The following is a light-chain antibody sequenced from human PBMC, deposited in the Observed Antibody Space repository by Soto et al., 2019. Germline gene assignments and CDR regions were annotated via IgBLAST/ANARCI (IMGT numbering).Light chain of an antibody. CDR1: QSIATY. CDR2: EAS. V-gene: IGKV1-39*01. Sequence: IQMTQSPSSLSASVGDRVTIACRASQSIATYLNWYQQKPGKAPNLLIYEASSLQSGVPSGFSGTGSGTDFTLTISSPQPEDFATYYCQQTYSTPRTFGQGTKV. J-gene: IGKJ1*01. CDR3: QQTYSTPRT.